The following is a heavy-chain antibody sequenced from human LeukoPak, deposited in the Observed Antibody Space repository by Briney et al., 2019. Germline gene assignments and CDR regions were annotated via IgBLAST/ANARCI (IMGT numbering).Heavy chain of an antibody. J-gene: IGHJ5*02. D-gene: IGHD2-2*01. CDR2: IYTSGST. Sequence: SETLSLTCAVYGGSFGGYYWSWIRQPAGKGLEWIGRIYTSGSTNYNPSLKSRVTMSVDTSKNQFSLKLSSVTAADTAVYYCARDGSTSLKSANWFDPWGQGTLVTVSS. V-gene: IGHV4-4*07. CDR1: GGSFGGYY. CDR3: ARDGSTSLKSANWFDP.